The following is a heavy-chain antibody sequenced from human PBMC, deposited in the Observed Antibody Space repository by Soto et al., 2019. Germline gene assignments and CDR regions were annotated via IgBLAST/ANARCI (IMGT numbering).Heavy chain of an antibody. Sequence: GGSLRLSCAASGFTFSDYYMSWIRQAPGKGREWVSYISSSGSTIYYADSVKGRFTISRDNAKNSLYLQMNSLRAEDTAVYYCARVITIFGVVIDYYYGMDVWGQGTTVTVSS. CDR3: ARVITIFGVVIDYYYGMDV. J-gene: IGHJ6*02. CDR1: GFTFSDYY. D-gene: IGHD3-3*01. CDR2: ISSSGSTI. V-gene: IGHV3-11*01.